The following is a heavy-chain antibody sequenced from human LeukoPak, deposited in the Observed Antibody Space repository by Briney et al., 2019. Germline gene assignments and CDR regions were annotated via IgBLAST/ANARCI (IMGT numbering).Heavy chain of an antibody. D-gene: IGHD5-18*01. CDR1: GGTFSSYA. CDR3: ARDKGDTTPMDV. V-gene: IGHV1-69*05. J-gene: IGHJ6*02. CDR2: IIPIFGTA. Sequence: SVKVSCKASGGTFSSYAISWVRQAPGQGLEWMGGIIPIFGTANYAQKFQGRVTMTRDTSTSTVYMELSSLRSEDTAVYYCARDKGDTTPMDVWGQGTTVTVSS.